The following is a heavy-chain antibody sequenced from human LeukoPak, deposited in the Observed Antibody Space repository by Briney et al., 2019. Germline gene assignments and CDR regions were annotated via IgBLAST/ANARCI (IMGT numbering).Heavy chain of an antibody. Sequence: GGSLRLSRAASGLTVSSNYMSWVRQAPGKGLEWVSVIYSGGSTYYADSVKGRFTISRDNSKNTLYLQMNSLRAEDTAVYYCARSGDYRHFDYWGQGTLVTVSS. J-gene: IGHJ4*02. CDR3: ARSGDYRHFDY. V-gene: IGHV3-66*01. D-gene: IGHD4-17*01. CDR2: IYSGGST. CDR1: GLTVSSNY.